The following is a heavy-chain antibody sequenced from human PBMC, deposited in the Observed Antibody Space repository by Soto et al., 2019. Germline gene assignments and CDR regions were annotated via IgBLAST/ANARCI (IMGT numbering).Heavy chain of an antibody. CDR3: AKDRQRGRGSGSFDY. Sequence: PGESLKTSCAASGFTFSSYAMSWVRQAPGKGLEWVSAISGSGGSTYYADSVKGRFTISRDNSKNTLYLQMNSLRAEDTAVYYCAKDRQRGRGSGSFDYWGQGTLVTVSS. CDR2: ISGSGGST. D-gene: IGHD3-10*01. V-gene: IGHV3-23*01. J-gene: IGHJ4*02. CDR1: GFTFSSYA.